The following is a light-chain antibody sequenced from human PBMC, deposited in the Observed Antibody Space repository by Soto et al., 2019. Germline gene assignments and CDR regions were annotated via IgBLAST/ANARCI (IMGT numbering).Light chain of an antibody. CDR3: QQTYSTPPT. J-gene: IGKJ1*01. CDR1: QSISDF. CDR2: AAS. V-gene: IGKV1-39*01. Sequence: IQLTQSPYTLSASFGGRATISCRASQSISDFLNWYQQKPGKAPKLLIYAASTLQSGVPSRFSGSGSGTDFTLTISGLDPEDFATYYCQQTYSTPPTFGQGTKVDIK.